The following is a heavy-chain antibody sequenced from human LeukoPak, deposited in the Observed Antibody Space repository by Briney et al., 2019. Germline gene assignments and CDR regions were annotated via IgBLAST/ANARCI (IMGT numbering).Heavy chain of an antibody. D-gene: IGHD1-26*01. J-gene: IGHJ6*03. Sequence: GGSLRLSCAASGFTFSDYYMSWIRQAPGKGLEWVSYISSSGSTIYYADSVKGRFTISRDNAKNSLYLQMNSLRAEDTAVYYCARIVGATGYYYYYMDVWGKGTTVTVSS. CDR2: ISSSGSTI. CDR3: ARIVGATGYYYYYMDV. CDR1: GFTFSDYY. V-gene: IGHV3-11*04.